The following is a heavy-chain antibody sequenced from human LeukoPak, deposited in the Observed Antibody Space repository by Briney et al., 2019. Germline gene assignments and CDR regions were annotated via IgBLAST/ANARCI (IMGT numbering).Heavy chain of an antibody. Sequence: PGGSLRLSCAASGFTFSSYGMHWVRQAPGKGMEWVAIIWYDGSNKYYADSVKGRFTISRDNSKNTLYLQMNSLRAEDTAVYYCARDRVAADSGNYFDYWGQGTLVTVSS. CDR3: ARDRVAADSGNYFDY. V-gene: IGHV3-33*08. J-gene: IGHJ4*02. CDR2: IWYDGSNK. CDR1: GFTFSSYG. D-gene: IGHD6-19*01.